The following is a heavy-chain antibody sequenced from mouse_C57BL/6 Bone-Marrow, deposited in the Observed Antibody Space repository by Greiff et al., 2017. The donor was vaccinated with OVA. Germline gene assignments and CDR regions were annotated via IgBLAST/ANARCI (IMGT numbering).Heavy chain of an antibody. V-gene: IGHV3-1*01. Sequence: EVKLVESGPGMVKPSQSLSLTCTVTGYSFTSGYDWYWIRHFPGNKLEWMGYISYSGSTNYNPSLKSRISITHDTSKNHFFLKLNSVTTEDTATYYCALGAMDYWGQGTSVTVSS. CDR1: GYSFTSGYD. CDR2: ISYSGST. CDR3: ALGAMDY. J-gene: IGHJ4*01. D-gene: IGHD3-1*01.